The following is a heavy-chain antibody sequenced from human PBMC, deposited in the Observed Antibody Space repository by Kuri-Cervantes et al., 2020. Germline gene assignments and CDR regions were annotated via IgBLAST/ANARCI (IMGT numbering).Heavy chain of an antibody. CDR1: GYTFTSYD. V-gene: IGHV1-8*01. CDR3: ARRAAYRHRCYFDY. CDR2: MNPNSGNT. J-gene: IGHJ4*02. D-gene: IGHD1-26*01. Sequence: GESLKISCKASGYTFTSYDISWVRQATGQGLEWLGWMNPNSGNTGYAQKFQGRVTMTTDTSTSTAYMELRSLRSDDTAVYYCARRAAYRHRCYFDYWGQGTLVTVSS.